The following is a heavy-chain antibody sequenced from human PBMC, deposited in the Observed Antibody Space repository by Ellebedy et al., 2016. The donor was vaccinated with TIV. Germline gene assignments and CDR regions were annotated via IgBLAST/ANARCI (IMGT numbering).Heavy chain of an antibody. V-gene: IGHV3-21*04. D-gene: IGHD2-8*01. CDR2: IVNSGRET. CDR3: TRDGSEWSRDY. Sequence: GGSLRLSXAASGSTFSIAGMTWVRQAPGKGLEWVATIVNSGRETYYADPLKGRFTISRDNAMNSLYLQMDSLTVEDTAVYYCTRDGSEWSRDYWGQGTLVTVSS. J-gene: IGHJ4*02. CDR1: GSTFSIAG.